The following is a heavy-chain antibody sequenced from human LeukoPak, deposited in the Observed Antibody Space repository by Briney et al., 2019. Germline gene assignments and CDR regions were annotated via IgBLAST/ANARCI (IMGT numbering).Heavy chain of an antibody. Sequence: SVKVSCKASGGTFSSYAISWVRQAPGQGLEWMGGIIPIFCTANYAQKLQGRVTITTDESTSTAYMELSSLRSEDTAVYYCASSQYYYDGSGYSGFDYWGQGTLVTVSS. J-gene: IGHJ4*02. CDR2: IIPIFCTA. D-gene: IGHD3-22*01. CDR3: ASSQYYYDGSGYSGFDY. CDR1: GGTFSSYA. V-gene: IGHV1-69*05.